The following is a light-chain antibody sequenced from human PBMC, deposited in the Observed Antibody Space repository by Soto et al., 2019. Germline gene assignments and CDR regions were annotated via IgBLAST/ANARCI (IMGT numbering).Light chain of an antibody. CDR1: QSVSSNN. J-gene: IGKJ1*01. V-gene: IGKV3-20*01. CDR2: GAF. Sequence: EIVLTQSPGTLSLSPGEGATLSCRASQSVSSNNLAWYQQKPGRAPRLLIYGAFNRASDIPHRFSGSGSGTDFTLTISRLEPEDFAVYYCHQYNYWPTFGQGTKVEIK. CDR3: HQYNYWPT.